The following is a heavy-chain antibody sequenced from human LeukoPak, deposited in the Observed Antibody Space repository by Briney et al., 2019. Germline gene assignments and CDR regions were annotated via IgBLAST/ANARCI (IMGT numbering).Heavy chain of an antibody. Sequence: ASVKVSCKASGYTFSDNHMHWVRQAPGQGLEWMGWISPNSGGTNYAQKFRGRVTMTRDTSISTAYMELSGLTPDDTAVYYCARRTGDGAFDIWGQGTVVTVSS. CDR3: ARRTGDGAFDI. D-gene: IGHD7-27*01. CDR1: GYTFSDNH. CDR2: ISPNSGGT. V-gene: IGHV1-2*02. J-gene: IGHJ3*02.